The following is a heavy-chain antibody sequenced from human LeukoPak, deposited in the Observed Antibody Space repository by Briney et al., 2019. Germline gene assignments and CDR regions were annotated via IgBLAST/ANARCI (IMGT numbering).Heavy chain of an antibody. Sequence: GASVKVSCKASRCTFTSYGISWVRQAPGQGLEWMGWISAYNGNTNYAQKLQGRVTMTTDTSTSTAYMELRSLRSDDTAVYYCARAPSSYDYVWGSYSDWGQGTLVTV. V-gene: IGHV1-18*01. CDR1: RCTFTSYG. J-gene: IGHJ4*02. CDR2: ISAYNGNT. D-gene: IGHD3-16*01. CDR3: ARAPSSYDYVWGSYSD.